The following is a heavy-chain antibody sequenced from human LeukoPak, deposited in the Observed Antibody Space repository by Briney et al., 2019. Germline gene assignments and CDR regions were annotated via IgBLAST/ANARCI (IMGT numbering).Heavy chain of an antibody. Sequence: PSETLSLTCIVSGGSISSYSWNWIRQSPGKGLEWVGYISHSGTTSYNSSLKSRVTISVDTSKNQLSLKLTSVTAADTAIYYCVKDNGRWFDPWGQGTLVIVSS. J-gene: IGHJ5*02. D-gene: IGHD1-26*01. V-gene: IGHV4-59*01. CDR3: VKDNGRWFDP. CDR2: ISHSGTT. CDR1: GGSISSYS.